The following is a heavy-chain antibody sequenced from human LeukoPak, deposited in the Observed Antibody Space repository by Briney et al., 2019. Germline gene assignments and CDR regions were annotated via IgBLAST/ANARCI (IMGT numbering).Heavy chain of an antibody. CDR3: AVWLVDY. CDR1: GFTFSSYA. D-gene: IGHD3-10*01. CDR2: INSNGSRT. V-gene: IGHV3-74*01. Sequence: GGSLRLSCVASGFTFSSYAMSWVRQAPGKGLVWVSRINSNGSRTSYADYVKGRFTISRDNAKNTLYLQMNSLRAEETAVYYCAVWLVDYWGQGTLVTVSS. J-gene: IGHJ4*02.